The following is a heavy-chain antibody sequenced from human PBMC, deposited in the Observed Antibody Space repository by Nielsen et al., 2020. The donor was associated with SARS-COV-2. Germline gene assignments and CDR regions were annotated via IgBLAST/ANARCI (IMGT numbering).Heavy chain of an antibody. J-gene: IGHJ3*01. Sequence: GGSLRLSCAASGFTFNICAMAWVRRAPGRGLQWATGVSASGGSTYYTDSVKGRFSISRDNSKNTLFLQMHSLRVEDTALYYCAKDGVVRGDALDLWGQGTMVTVSS. V-gene: IGHV3-23*01. CDR1: GFTFNICA. CDR3: AKDGVVRGDALDL. D-gene: IGHD3-10*01. CDR2: VSASGGST.